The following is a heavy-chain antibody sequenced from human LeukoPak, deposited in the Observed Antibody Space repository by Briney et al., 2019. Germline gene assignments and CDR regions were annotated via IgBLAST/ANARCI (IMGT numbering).Heavy chain of an antibody. V-gene: IGHV4-59*08. CDR3: ARRLLGSLHYCYC. J-gene: IGHJ4*02. CDR2: IYYSGST. D-gene: IGHD3-16*01. CDR1: VGPIGRYY. Sequence: SETLSLTCTLCVGPIGRYYWSWLRQPPGKGLEWIGYIYYSGSTDYNPSLKSRVTISVDTSKNQFSLRLSSVAAADTVVYCCARRLLGSLHYCYCWGQGTLVTVSS.